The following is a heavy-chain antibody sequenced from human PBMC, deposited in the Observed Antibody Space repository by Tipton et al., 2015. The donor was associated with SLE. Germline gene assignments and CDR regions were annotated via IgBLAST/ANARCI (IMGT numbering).Heavy chain of an antibody. V-gene: IGHV4-38-2*02. D-gene: IGHD4-23*01. CDR1: GYSISRGYY. J-gene: IGHJ5*02. CDR2: VYPGGTA. Sequence: TLSLTCTVSGYSISRGYYWGWIRQPPGGGLEWLGSVYPGGTAYSNPSLKSRVTVSVDTAKNQFSLKLPSVTAADTAVYYCARDPLRDYGGQTAPESWGQGTLVTVSS. CDR3: ARDPLRDYGGQTAPES.